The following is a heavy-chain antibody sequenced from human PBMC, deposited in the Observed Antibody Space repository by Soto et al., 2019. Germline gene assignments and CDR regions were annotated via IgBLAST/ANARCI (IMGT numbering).Heavy chain of an antibody. CDR1: GFTFSSYA. CDR2: ISCNGSNK. CDR3: ARDPVVSSTEIDY. Sequence: QVQLVESGGGVVQPGRSLRLSCAASGFTFSSYAMHWVRQAPGKGLEWVAVISCNGSNKYYADSVKGRFTISRDNSKNPLYLQMNSLRAEDTAVYYCARDPVVSSTEIDYWGQGTLVTVSS. V-gene: IGHV3-30-3*01. D-gene: IGHD2-15*01. J-gene: IGHJ4*02.